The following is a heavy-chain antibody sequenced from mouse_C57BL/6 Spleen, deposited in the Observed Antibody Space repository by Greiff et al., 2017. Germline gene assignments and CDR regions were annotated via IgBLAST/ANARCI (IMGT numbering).Heavy chain of an antibody. Sequence: QVQLQQPGAELVRPGTSVKLSCKASGYTFTSYWMHWVKQRPGQGLEWIGVIDPSDSYTNYNQKFKGKATLTVDTSSSTAYMQLSSLTSEDSAVYYCALDSSVYYFDYWGQGTTLTVSS. CDR2: IDPSDSYT. D-gene: IGHD3-2*02. CDR3: ALDSSVYYFDY. V-gene: IGHV1-59*01. J-gene: IGHJ2*01. CDR1: GYTFTSYW.